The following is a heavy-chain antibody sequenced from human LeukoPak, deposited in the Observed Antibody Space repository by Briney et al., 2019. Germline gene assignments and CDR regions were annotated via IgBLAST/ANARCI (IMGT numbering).Heavy chain of an antibody. D-gene: IGHD2-21*01. J-gene: IGHJ6*02. Sequence: GSLRLSCAASGFTFSSYAMSWIRQPPGKGLEWIGEINHSGSTNYNPSLKSRVTISVDTSKNQFSLKLSSVTAADTAVYYCARGSILWWWQTRAYYYYGMDVWGQGTTVTVSS. CDR2: INHSGST. CDR3: ARGSILWWWQTRAYYYYGMDV. CDR1: GFTFSSYA. V-gene: IGHV4-34*01.